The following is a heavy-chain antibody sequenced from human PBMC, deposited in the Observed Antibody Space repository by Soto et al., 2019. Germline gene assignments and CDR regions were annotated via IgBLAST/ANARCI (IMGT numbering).Heavy chain of an antibody. D-gene: IGHD3-16*02. CDR1: GFRFSDYP. CDR3: AKFTFGGVIRDY. V-gene: IGHV3-30*18. J-gene: IGHJ4*02. CDR2: ISYDGSSK. Sequence: GGSLRLSCVGSGFRFSDYPLNWVRQAPGKGLEWVAVISYDGSSKYYADSVKGRFTISRDNSKNTLYLQMNSLRAEDTAVYYCAKFTFGGVIRDYWGQGTLVTVSS.